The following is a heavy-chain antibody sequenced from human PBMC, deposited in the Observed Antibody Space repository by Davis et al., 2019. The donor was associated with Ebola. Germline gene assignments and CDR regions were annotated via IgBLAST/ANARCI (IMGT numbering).Heavy chain of an antibody. D-gene: IGHD1-26*01. V-gene: IGHV1-18*01. CDR1: GYSFKNYA. J-gene: IGHJ3*02. CDR2: ISAYNVNT. CDR3: ARTSIVGTSTTASDI. Sequence: AASVKVSCKASGYSFKNYAISWVRQAAGQGLEWMGWISAYNVNTNYAQKVQGRVTMTTDTSTGTAYLDLRSLRSDDTAVYFCARTSIVGTSTTASDIWGQGTLVTVSS.